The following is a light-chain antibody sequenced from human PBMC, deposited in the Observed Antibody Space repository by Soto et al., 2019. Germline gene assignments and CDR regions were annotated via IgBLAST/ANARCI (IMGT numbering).Light chain of an antibody. CDR3: HQYDTYWT. V-gene: IGKV1-9*01. CDR1: QGISSY. CDR2: AAS. Sequence: DIQMTQSPSSLSASVGARVTITCRASQGISSYLAWYQQKPGKAPKLLIYAASTLQSGVQSRFSGSGSGTDFTLTISSLQPEDFATYDCHQYDTYWTFGQGTKVDIK. J-gene: IGKJ1*01.